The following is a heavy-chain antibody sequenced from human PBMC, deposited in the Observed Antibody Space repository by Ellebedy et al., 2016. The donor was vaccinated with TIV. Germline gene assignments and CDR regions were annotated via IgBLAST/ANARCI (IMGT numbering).Heavy chain of an antibody. V-gene: IGHV3-11*01. J-gene: IGHJ6*03. CDR3: ARVQRRITMLRGVFYMDV. Sequence: PGGSLRLSCTASGFTFSQYYMTWIRQAPGKGLECISYLSGGGSTVYDADSVKARFTMSRDNAKNSVFLQMNSLRADDTAVYFCARVQRRITMLRGVFYMDVWGKGTTVTVSS. D-gene: IGHD3-10*01. CDR2: LSGGGSTV. CDR1: GFTFSQYY.